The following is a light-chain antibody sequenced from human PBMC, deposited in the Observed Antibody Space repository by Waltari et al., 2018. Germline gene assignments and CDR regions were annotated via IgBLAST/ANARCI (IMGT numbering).Light chain of an antibody. J-gene: IGKJ1*01. CDR1: QSISTY. V-gene: IGKV3-20*01. Sequence: EIVLTQSPGTLSLSPGERATLSCRASQSISTYLAWYQQKPGQAPRLLIYHASSRAAGIPDRFSGSGSGTDFSLSSSRLEPEDFAVYYCQHYESLPVTFGQGTKVEIK. CDR2: HAS. CDR3: QHYESLPVT.